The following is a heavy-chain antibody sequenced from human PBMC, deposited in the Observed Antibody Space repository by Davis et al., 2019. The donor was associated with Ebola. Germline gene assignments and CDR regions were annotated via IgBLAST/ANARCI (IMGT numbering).Heavy chain of an antibody. CDR1: GFAFRDYT. J-gene: IGHJ4*02. D-gene: IGHD3-22*01. Sequence: GGSLRLSCTGSGFAFRDYTLTWFRQAPGKGLEWISFMRSRAYAGTIKYAASVKGRFTVSRDDSENIAYLQMDSLRSDDTAVYYCTRVREGRGYVLLYDFWGQGTLVTVSS. V-gene: IGHV3-49*03. CDR3: TRVREGRGYVLLYDF. CDR2: MRSRAYAGTI.